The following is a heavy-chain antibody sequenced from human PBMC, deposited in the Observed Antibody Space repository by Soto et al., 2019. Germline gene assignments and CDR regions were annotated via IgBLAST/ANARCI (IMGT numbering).Heavy chain of an antibody. CDR3: AADSGNLIPEHDTPRYYYGMDV. CDR2: INAGNGDT. J-gene: IGHJ6*02. D-gene: IGHD2-21*01. CDR1: GYTLTNYA. Sequence: ASVKVSWKASGYTLTNYAMHWVRQAPGQGLEWMGWINAGNGDTKYSQNFQGRVTIIRDTSASTAYMELSSLTSEDTAVYYCAADSGNLIPEHDTPRYYYGMDVWAQRTTVTVSS. V-gene: IGHV1-3*01.